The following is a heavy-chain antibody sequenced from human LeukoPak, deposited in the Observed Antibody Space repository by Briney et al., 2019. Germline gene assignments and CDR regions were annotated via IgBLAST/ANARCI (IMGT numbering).Heavy chain of an antibody. CDR2: ISYDGSNK. Sequence: GGSLRLSCAASGFTFSSYAMHWVRQAPGKGLEWVAVISYDGSNKYYADSVKGRFTISRDNSKNTLYLQMNSLRAEDTAVYYCARNSGFPGRYYYYYGMDVWGQGTTVTVSS. CDR1: GFTFSSYA. D-gene: IGHD6-19*01. V-gene: IGHV3-30*04. J-gene: IGHJ6*02. CDR3: ARNSGFPGRYYYYYGMDV.